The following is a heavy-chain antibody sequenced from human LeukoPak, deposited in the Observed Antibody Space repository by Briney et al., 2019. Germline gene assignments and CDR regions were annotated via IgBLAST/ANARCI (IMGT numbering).Heavy chain of an antibody. J-gene: IGHJ4*02. CDR2: IIPIFGTA. D-gene: IGHD4-11*01. CDR3: ALSVVDYSNYFDY. CDR1: GGTFSSYA. Sequence: SVKVSCKASGGTFSSYAISWVRQAPGQGLEWMGGIIPIFGTANYAQKFQGRVTITADESTSTAYMELSSLRSEDTAVYYCALSVVDYSNYFDYWGQGTLVTVSS. V-gene: IGHV1-69*13.